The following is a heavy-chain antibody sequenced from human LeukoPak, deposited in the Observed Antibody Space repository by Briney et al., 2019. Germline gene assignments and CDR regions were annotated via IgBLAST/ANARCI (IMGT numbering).Heavy chain of an antibody. CDR3: ANVGASVPYYYYYGMDV. CDR2: ISAYSGNT. J-gene: IGHJ6*02. V-gene: IGHV1-18*01. CDR1: GYTFTSYG. D-gene: IGHD1-26*01. Sequence: ASVKVSCKASGYTFTSYGISWVRQAPGQGLEWMGWISAYSGNTNYAQKLQGRVTMTTDTPTSTAYMELRSLRSDDTAVYYCANVGASVPYYYYYGMDVWGQGTTVTVSS.